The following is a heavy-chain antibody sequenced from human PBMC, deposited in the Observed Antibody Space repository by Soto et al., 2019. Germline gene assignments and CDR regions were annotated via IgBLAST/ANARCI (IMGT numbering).Heavy chain of an antibody. Sequence: SETLSLTCGVSGYSITSGFYWGWVRQSPGKGLEWIGSISYSAKTFYNPSLASRLSIAVDTSMNQFSLRLTSVTAADTALYYCTRGAGAPWVRFDSWGQGTLVTV. D-gene: IGHD3-22*01. V-gene: IGHV4-38-2*01. CDR3: TRGAGAPWVRFDS. J-gene: IGHJ4*02. CDR1: GYSITSGFY. CDR2: ISYSAKT.